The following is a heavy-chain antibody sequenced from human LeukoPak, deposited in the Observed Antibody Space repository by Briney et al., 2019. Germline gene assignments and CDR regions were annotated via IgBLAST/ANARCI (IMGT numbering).Heavy chain of an antibody. D-gene: IGHD2-15*01. V-gene: IGHV3-23*01. CDR1: GFTFTYYA. J-gene: IGHJ4*02. CDR2: ISGSDGST. Sequence: PGGSLRLSCAASGFTFTYYAMSWVRQAPGEGLDWVSAISGSDGSTDYADSVKGRFTISRDNSKNTLYLQMNSLRAEDTALYYCAKGLLGYCSGGSCSPFDYWGQGTLVTVSS. CDR3: AKGLLGYCSGGSCSPFDY.